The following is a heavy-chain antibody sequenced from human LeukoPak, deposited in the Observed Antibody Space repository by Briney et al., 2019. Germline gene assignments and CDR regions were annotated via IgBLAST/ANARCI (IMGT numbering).Heavy chain of an antibody. D-gene: IGHD1-26*01. V-gene: IGHV3-23*01. Sequence: GGSLRLSCAASGFTFSSYAMSWVRQAPGKGLEWVSAISGSGGSTYYADSVKGRFTISRDNAKNSLYLQMNSLRAEDTALYYCAKDTVEGGATGTFGYWGQGTLVTVSS. CDR3: AKDTVEGGATGTFGY. CDR2: ISGSGGST. J-gene: IGHJ4*02. CDR1: GFTFSSYA.